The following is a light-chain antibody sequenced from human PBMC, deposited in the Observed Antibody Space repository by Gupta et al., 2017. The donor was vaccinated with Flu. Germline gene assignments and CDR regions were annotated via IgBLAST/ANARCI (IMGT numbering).Light chain of an antibody. J-gene: IGLJ1*01. V-gene: IGLV2-14*01. Sequence: HSALTQPASLSGSPGQSITMPGSETSSDIGAYNSVSWYQQHPGKAPKLLIYEVANRPAGVSNRFSGSKSGNAASLTISGLQAEDEGDYYCSSYRSSSTLHVFGTGTKVTVL. CDR3: SSYRSSSTLHV. CDR2: EVA. CDR1: SSDIGAYNS.